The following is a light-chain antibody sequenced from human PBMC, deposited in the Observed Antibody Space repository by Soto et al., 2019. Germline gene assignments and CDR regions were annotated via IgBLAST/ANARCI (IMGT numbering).Light chain of an antibody. J-gene: IGLJ2*01. CDR3: TSYTSSNTVV. CDR2: EVI. Sequence: QAASVSGSPGQSITISCTGTSSDVGGYDYVSWYQQHPGKAPKLMIYEVINRPSGVSSRFSGSKSGNTASLTISGLQAEDEADYYCTSYTSSNTVVFGGGTKLTVL. CDR1: SSDVGGYDY. V-gene: IGLV2-14*01.